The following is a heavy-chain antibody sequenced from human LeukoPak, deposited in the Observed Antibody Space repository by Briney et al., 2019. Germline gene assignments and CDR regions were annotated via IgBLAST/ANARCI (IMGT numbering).Heavy chain of an antibody. Sequence: ASVKVSCKASGYTFTSYAMNWVRQAPGQGLEWMGWINTNTGNPTNAHGFTGRFVFSLDTSVSTAYLQISSLKAEDTAVYYCVLSFSGALRDGYNWGQGTLVTVSS. V-gene: IGHV7-4-1*02. CDR1: GYTFTSYA. J-gene: IGHJ4*02. CDR2: INTNTGNP. CDR3: VLSFSGALRDGYN. D-gene: IGHD5-24*01.